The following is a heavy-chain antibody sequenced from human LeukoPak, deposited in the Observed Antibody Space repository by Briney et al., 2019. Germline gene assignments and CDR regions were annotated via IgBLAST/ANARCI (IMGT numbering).Heavy chain of an antibody. CDR3: AAGVIAAAGRLPIAY. Sequence: ASVKVSCKVSGYTLIELSMHWVRQAPGKGLEWMGGFDPEDGETIYAQKFQGRVTMTEDTSTDTAYMELSSLRSEDTAVYYCAAGVIAAAGRLPIAYWGQGTLVTVSS. CDR2: FDPEDGET. D-gene: IGHD6-13*01. V-gene: IGHV1-24*01. J-gene: IGHJ4*02. CDR1: GYTLIELS.